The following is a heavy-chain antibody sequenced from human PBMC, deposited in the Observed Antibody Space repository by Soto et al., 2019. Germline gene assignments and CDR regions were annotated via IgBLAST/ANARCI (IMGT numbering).Heavy chain of an antibody. Sequence: QVQLQESGPGLVKPSQTLSLTCTVSGASISAGDYYWSWIRQAPGKGLEWIGYIYFSGTTSYNPCLKRRVPMSVDTSKTLFSLKLSSVTAADTAVYHCAREYAMAPRGVIDGFDFWGQGTMVTVSS. CDR3: AREYAMAPRGVIDGFDF. J-gene: IGHJ3*01. CDR2: IYFSGTT. D-gene: IGHD3-10*01. CDR1: GASISAGDYY. V-gene: IGHV4-30-4*01.